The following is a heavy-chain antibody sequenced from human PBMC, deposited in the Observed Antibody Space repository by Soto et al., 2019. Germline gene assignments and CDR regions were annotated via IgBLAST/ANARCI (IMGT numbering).Heavy chain of an antibody. CDR3: AIRSNVWYDY. J-gene: IGHJ4*02. D-gene: IGHD2-8*01. CDR1: GHTFSNSY. Sequence: GASVKVSCKASGHTFSNSYMHWVRPAPGQGPEWMVIINPSGDNTRYAQKFQGRVTMTRDTSTNIAYMELSTLRSEDTAVYYCAIRSNVWYDYWGQGTLVTVSS. CDR2: INPSGDNT. V-gene: IGHV1-46*01.